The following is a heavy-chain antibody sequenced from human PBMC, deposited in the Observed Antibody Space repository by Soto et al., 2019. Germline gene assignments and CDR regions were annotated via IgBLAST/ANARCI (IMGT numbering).Heavy chain of an antibody. Sequence: QVQLVQSGAEVKKPGASVKVSCKASGYTFNNYGISWVRQAPGQGLEWMGWIGPYNGNTDHAQNFQARVTITTDTSTNTAYMELRSLRSDDTALYYCARCHCSVGSCYTCWHFDLWGRGTLVTVSS. CDR3: ARCHCSVGSCYTCWHFDL. CDR2: IGPYNGNT. CDR1: GYTFNNYG. D-gene: IGHD2-15*01. J-gene: IGHJ2*01. V-gene: IGHV1-18*01.